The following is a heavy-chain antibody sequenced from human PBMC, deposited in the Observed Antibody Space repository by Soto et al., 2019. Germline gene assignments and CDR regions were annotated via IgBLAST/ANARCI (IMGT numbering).Heavy chain of an antibody. D-gene: IGHD3-10*01. J-gene: IGHJ2*01. CDR2: ISGSGIST. CDR1: GFTFRSYA. Sequence: DVQLLESGGGLVQPGGSLRLSCAASGFTFRSYAMSWVRQAPGKGLEWVSGISGSGISTHYANSVKGRFTVSRDNSKNTLYPQMNSPRAEETAVYNCAKEPFGPDWYFALWGRGTLVTVSS. V-gene: IGHV3-23*01. CDR3: AKEPFGPDWYFAL.